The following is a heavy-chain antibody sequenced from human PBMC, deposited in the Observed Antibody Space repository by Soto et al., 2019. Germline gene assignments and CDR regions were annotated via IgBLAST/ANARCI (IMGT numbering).Heavy chain of an antibody. CDR3: AKKGLGSLATYCSTGDCHYAFDI. V-gene: IGHV3-23*01. J-gene: IGHJ3*02. CDR2: ISGGGDGT. D-gene: IGHD2-15*01. Sequence: EVQLLESGGGLVQPGGSLRLSCAASGFTFGNYAMIWVRQAPGKGLEWVSTISGGGDGTYYADSVRGRFTISRENSRNTVYLQMNILRAEDTPAYYCAKKGLGSLATYCSTGDCHYAFDIWGQGTMVTVSS. CDR1: GFTFGNYA.